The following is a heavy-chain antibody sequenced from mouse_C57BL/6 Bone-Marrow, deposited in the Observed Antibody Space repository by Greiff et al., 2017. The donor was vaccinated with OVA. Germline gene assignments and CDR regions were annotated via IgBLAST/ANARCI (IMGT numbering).Heavy chain of an antibody. Sequence: EVKLVESGGGLVKPGGSLKLSCAASGFTFSSYAMSWVRQTPEKRLEWVATISDGGSYTYYPDNVKGRFTISRDNAKNNLYLQMSHLKSEDTAMYYCARDRAYYYGSSYGYFDVWGTGTTVTVSS. V-gene: IGHV5-4*01. J-gene: IGHJ1*03. D-gene: IGHD1-1*01. CDR2: ISDGGSYT. CDR1: GFTFSSYA. CDR3: ARDRAYYYGSSYGYFDV.